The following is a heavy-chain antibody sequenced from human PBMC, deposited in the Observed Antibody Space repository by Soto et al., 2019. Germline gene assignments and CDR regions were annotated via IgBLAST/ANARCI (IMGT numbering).Heavy chain of an antibody. CDR2: IYYSGRT. Sequence: TLSLPCTVSGGSLSSGPYYWSWIRQPPGKGLEWIWYIYYSGRTYYNQSLKSRVTISVDTSKNQFYLKLSSLTSADTAVYYCARETPGYYDSSGSFDPWGQGTLVTVS. J-gene: IGHJ5*02. CDR3: ARETPGYYDSSGSFDP. D-gene: IGHD3-22*01. CDR1: GGSLSSGPYY. V-gene: IGHV4-31*03.